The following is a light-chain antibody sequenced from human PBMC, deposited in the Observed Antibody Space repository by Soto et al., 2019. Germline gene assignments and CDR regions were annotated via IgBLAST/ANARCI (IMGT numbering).Light chain of an antibody. CDR1: QSVSSSF. CDR3: QQRLLWPQT. J-gene: IGKJ1*01. Sequence: EIVLTQSPGTLSLSPGERATLSCRASQSVSSSFLAWYQQKPGQASRLLIYGASSRATGIPDRFSGSGSGTDFTLTISRLEPEDFAVYYCQQRLLWPQTFGQGTKVEI. V-gene: IGKV3D-20*02. CDR2: GAS.